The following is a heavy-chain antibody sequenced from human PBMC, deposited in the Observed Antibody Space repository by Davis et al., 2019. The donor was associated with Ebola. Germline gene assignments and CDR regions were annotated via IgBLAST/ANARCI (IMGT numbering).Heavy chain of an antibody. D-gene: IGHD7-27*01. Sequence: ASVKVSCKASGYTFTGYYMHWVRQAPGQGLEWMGWINPNSGGTNYAQKFQGRVTMTRATSISTAYMELSRLGSDDTAVYYCARVTGDFRLGYAFDIWGQGTMATVSS. CDR2: INPNSGGT. J-gene: IGHJ3*02. CDR3: ARVTGDFRLGYAFDI. V-gene: IGHV1-2*02. CDR1: GYTFTGYY.